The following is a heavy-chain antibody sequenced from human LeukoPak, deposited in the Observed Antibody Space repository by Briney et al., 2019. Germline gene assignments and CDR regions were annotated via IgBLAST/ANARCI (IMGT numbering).Heavy chain of an antibody. CDR3: ARLAVAGPSYYFDY. CDR2: IYYSGST. CDR1: GGSISSYY. V-gene: IGHV4-59*01. J-gene: IGHJ4*02. Sequence: SETLSLTCTVSGGSISSYYWSWFRQPPGKGLEWIGYIYYSGSTNYNPSLKSRVTISVDTSKNQFSLKLSSVTAADTAVYYCARLAVAGPSYYFDYWGQGTLVTVSS. D-gene: IGHD6-19*01.